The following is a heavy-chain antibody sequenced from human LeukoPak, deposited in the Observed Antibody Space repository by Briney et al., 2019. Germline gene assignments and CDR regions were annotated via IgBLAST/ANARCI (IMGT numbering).Heavy chain of an antibody. V-gene: IGHV3-30-3*01. D-gene: IGHD3-22*01. Sequence: PGGSLRLSCAASGFTFSSYAMHWVRQAPGKGLEWVAVISYDGSNKYYADSVKGRFTISRDNSKNTLYLQMNSLRAEDTAVYYCARGSPPIYYYDSSGYPSFDYWGQGTLVTVSS. CDR2: ISYDGSNK. J-gene: IGHJ4*02. CDR3: ARGSPPIYYYDSSGYPSFDY. CDR1: GFTFSSYA.